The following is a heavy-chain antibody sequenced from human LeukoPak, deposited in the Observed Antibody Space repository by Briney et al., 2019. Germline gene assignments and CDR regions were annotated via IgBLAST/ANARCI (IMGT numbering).Heavy chain of an antibody. CDR2: IYLGDSDT. CDR1: GYSFTSYW. J-gene: IGHJ4*02. V-gene: IGHV5-51*01. Sequence: GESLKISCKGSGYSFTSYWIAWVRQMPGKGLEWMGIIYLGDSDTRYSPSFKGQVTNSADKSISTAYLQWSGLKASDTAMYYCARQIGSSGYFDFWGQGTLVTVSS. CDR3: ARQIGSSGYFDF. D-gene: IGHD6-19*01.